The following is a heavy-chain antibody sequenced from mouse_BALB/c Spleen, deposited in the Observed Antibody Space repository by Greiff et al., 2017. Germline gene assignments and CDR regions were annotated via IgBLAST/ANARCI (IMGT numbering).Heavy chain of an antibody. J-gene: IGHJ4*01. CDR3: AALITTGYAMDY. D-gene: IGHD1-1*01. V-gene: IGHV1-14*01. CDR2: INPYNDGT. CDR1: GYTFTSYV. Sequence: EVKLMESGPELVKPGASVKMSCKASGYTFTSYVMHWVKQKPGQGLEWIGYINPYNDGTKYNEKFKGKATLTSDKSSSTAYMELSSLTSEDSAVYYCAALITTGYAMDYWGQGTSVTVSS.